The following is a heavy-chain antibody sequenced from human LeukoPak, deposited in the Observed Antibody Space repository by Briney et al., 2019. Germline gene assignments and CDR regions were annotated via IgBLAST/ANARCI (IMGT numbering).Heavy chain of an antibody. J-gene: IGHJ5*02. CDR1: GYTFTAYY. V-gene: IGHV1-2*02. Sequence: ASVKVSCKASGYTFTAYYMHWVRPAPGQGLAWMGWIKPNSGGRNYAQKFEGRVTMTRDTSISTAFMELSSLKSDDTAVYYCARDLYYSNGWFDPWGQGTLVTVSS. CDR2: IKPNSGGR. CDR3: ARDLYYSNGWFDP. D-gene: IGHD3-10*01.